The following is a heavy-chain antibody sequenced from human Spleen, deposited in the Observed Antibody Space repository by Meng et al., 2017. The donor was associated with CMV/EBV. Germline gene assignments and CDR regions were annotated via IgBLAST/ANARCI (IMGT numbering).Heavy chain of an antibody. Sequence: ASVKVSCKASGYRFTAYYIHWVRQAPGQGLEWMGWINSDSAATNHAQKFQGRVTMTRDTSISTVYMDLSRLTSDDTAIYYCARVSMVRGVMDGMDVWGQGTTVTVSS. V-gene: IGHV1-2*02. CDR2: INSDSAAT. CDR1: GYRFTAYY. D-gene: IGHD3-10*01. CDR3: ARVSMVRGVMDGMDV. J-gene: IGHJ6*02.